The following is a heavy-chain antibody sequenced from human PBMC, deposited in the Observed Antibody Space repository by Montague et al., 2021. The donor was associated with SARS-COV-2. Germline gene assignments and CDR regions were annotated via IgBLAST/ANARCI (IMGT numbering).Heavy chain of an antibody. Sequence: TLSLTCTVSGGSFSGRSYYWSWIRQSAGKGLEFLGRVYITGSTNYNPSLESRVTTSIDTSKNQFSLKLSSVTAADTAVYYCARERYSFSLTRGSTWFDPWGQGTLVTVSS. D-gene: IGHD3-9*01. CDR3: ARERYSFSLTRGSTWFDP. J-gene: IGHJ5*02. V-gene: IGHV4-61*02. CDR2: VYITGST. CDR1: GGSFSGRSYY.